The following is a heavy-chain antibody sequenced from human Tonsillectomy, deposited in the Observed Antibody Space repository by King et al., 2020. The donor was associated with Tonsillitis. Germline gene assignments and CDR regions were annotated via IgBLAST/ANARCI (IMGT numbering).Heavy chain of an antibody. CDR1: GFTFGSYA. CDR3: AGAKGRGCSAGSCYSDY. V-gene: IGHV3-23*04. CDR2: ITGSSINT. D-gene: IGHD2-15*01. J-gene: IGHJ4*02. Sequence: VQLVESGGGLVQPGGSLRLSCAASGFTFGSYAMSWVRQAPGKGLEWVSTITGSSINTYNADAVKGRFTISRDNTKNTLYLQMNSLRVEDTAVYYCAGAKGRGCSAGSCYSDYWGKGTLVTVSS.